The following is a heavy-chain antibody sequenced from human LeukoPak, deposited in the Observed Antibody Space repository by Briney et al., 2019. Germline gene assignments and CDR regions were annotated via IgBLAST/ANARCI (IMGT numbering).Heavy chain of an antibody. D-gene: IGHD3-22*01. Sequence: GGSLRLSCAPSGFTARRNCMSWVRQAPGKGLEWVSVIYDGGSAYYADSVKGRFTISRDNSKNTLYLQMNSLRAEDTAVYYCAREGRDSSCCRYYFDCWGQGTLVTVSS. J-gene: IGHJ4*02. CDR1: GFTARRNC. V-gene: IGHV3-66*01. CDR3: AREGRDSSCCRYYFDC. CDR2: IYDGGSA.